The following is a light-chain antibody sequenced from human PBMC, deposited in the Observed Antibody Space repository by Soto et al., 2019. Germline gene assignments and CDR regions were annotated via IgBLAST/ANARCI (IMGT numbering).Light chain of an antibody. Sequence: VTQSPASLSASPGDRATLTCRASQGVSGYLAWYQQKPGKAPKLLIYAASTLQSGVPARFSGSGSGTDFTLTISCLQSEDFATYYCQQYYSYPLTFGEGTKVDIK. CDR1: QGVSGY. V-gene: IGKV1-8*01. CDR3: QQYYSYPLT. CDR2: AAS. J-gene: IGKJ4*01.